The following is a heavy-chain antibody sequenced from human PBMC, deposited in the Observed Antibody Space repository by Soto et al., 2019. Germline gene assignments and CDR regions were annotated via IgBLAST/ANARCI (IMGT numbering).Heavy chain of an antibody. CDR3: AKAGHSDYGDYDSAFDI. CDR1: GFTFSSYG. V-gene: IGHV3-30*18. D-gene: IGHD4-17*01. J-gene: IGHJ3*02. CDR2: ISYDGSNK. Sequence: GGSLRLSCAASGFTFSSYGMHWVRQAPGKGLEWVAVISYDGSNKYYADSVKGRFTISRDNSKNTLYLQMNSLRAEDTAVYYCAKAGHSDYGDYDSAFDIWGQGTMVTVSS.